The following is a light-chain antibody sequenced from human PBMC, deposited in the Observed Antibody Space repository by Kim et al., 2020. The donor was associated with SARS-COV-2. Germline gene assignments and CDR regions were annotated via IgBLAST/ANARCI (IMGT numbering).Light chain of an antibody. Sequence: VSPGQPASLTCSGDKLGDKYACWYQQKPGQSPVLVIYQDSKRPSGIPERFSGSNSGNTATLTISGTQAMDEADYYCQAWDSSTAVFGGGTQLTVL. CDR1: KLGDKY. CDR3: QAWDSSTAV. CDR2: QDS. V-gene: IGLV3-1*01. J-gene: IGLJ2*01.